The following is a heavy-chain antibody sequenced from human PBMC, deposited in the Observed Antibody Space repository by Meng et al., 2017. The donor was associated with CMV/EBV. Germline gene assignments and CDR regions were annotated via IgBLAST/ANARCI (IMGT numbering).Heavy chain of an antibody. CDR3: AREKIISRFAYFHH. J-gene: IGHJ1*01. D-gene: IGHD3-10*01. Sequence: QIHLVQSGAEVKKPGSSVKVSCKASGGTFSSYSISWVRQAPGQGLEWMGAITPLFGTSTYAEKFQGRVMITADESTSTAYMELSSLKSDDTAVYYCAREKIISRFAYFHHWGQGTLVTVSS. V-gene: IGHV1-69*01. CDR1: GGTFSSYS. CDR2: ITPLFGTS.